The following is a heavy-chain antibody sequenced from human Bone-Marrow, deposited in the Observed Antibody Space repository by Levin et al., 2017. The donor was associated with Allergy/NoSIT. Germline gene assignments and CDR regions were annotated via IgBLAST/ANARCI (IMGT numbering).Heavy chain of an antibody. V-gene: IGHV3-23*01. CDR2: FTNTGGGSA. CDR3: AKYGDYRDFHY. Sequence: PGGSLRLSCAASGVTFSTSGMTWVRQAPGKGLEWVSSFTNTGGGSAYYADSVRGRFTISRDNSKSTLYLQMSSLRAEDTAVYYCAKYGDYRDFHYWGQGTLVTVSS. CDR1: GVTFSTSG. D-gene: IGHD4-11*01. J-gene: IGHJ4*02.